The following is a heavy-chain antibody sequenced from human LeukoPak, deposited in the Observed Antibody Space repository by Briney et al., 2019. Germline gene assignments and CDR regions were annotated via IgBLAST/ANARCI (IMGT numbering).Heavy chain of an antibody. CDR2: IIPIFGTA. V-gene: IGHV1-69*13. D-gene: IGHD2-15*01. CDR3: AREGYCSGGSCPIDAFDI. J-gene: IGHJ3*02. CDR1: GGTFSSYA. Sequence: SVKVSCKASGGTFSSYAISWVRQAPGQGLEWMGGIIPIFGTANYAQKFQGRVTITADESTSTAYMELSSLRSEDTAVYYCAREGYCSGGSCPIDAFDIWGQGTMVTVSS.